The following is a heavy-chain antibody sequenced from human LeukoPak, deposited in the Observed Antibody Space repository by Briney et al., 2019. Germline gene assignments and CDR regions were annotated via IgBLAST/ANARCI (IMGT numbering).Heavy chain of an antibody. D-gene: IGHD6-13*01. Sequence: GGSLRLSCAASGFTVSSNYMNWVRQAPGKGLEWVSVIYRGGSTYYADSVKGRFTVSRDNSKNTLYLQMNSLRAEDTAVYYCARGGARQQLLENYFDFWGQGTLVTVSS. CDR1: GFTVSSNY. CDR3: ARGGARQQLLENYFDF. V-gene: IGHV3-53*01. CDR2: IYRGGST. J-gene: IGHJ4*02.